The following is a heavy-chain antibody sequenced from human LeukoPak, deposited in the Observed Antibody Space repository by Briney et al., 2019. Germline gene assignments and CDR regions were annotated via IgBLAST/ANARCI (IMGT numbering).Heavy chain of an antibody. CDR2: IYYVGNT. CDR1: SGSISRSSYS. Sequence: PSETLSLTCTVSSGSISRSSYSWGWIRRPPGKGLEWIGSIYYVGNTYYNPSLKSRVTISVDTSKNQFSLKLTSVTAADTAVYYCVRVPVNIWENWFDPWGQGTLVTVSS. CDR3: VRVPVNIWENWFDP. D-gene: IGHD1-26*01. V-gene: IGHV4-39*07. J-gene: IGHJ5*02.